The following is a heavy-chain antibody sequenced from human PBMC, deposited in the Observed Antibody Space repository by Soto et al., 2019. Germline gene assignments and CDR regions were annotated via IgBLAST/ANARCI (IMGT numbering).Heavy chain of an antibody. V-gene: IGHV3-23*01. J-gene: IGHJ4*02. CDR1: GFTFSSYA. D-gene: IGHD6-19*01. CDR3: ARRSSGWYFDY. Sequence: EVQLLESGGGLVQPGGSLRLSCAASGFTFSSYAMSWVRQAPGKGLEWVSVISGSGGSTYYADSVKGRFTISRDNSKTTLYLQMNSLRAEDTAVYYCARRSSGWYFDYWGQGTLVTVYS. CDR2: ISGSGGST.